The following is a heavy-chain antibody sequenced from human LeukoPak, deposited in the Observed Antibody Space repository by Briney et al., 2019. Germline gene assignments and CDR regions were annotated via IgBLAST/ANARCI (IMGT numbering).Heavy chain of an antibody. CDR3: ARGATSIGWFDP. CDR2: IYYSGST. CDR1: GGSISSYY. J-gene: IGHJ5*02. Sequence: PSETLSLTCTVSGGSISSYYWSWIRQPPGKGLEWIGYIYYSGSTNYNPSPKSRVTISVDTSKNQFSLKLSSVTAADTAVYYCARGATSIGWFDPWGQGTLVTVSS. V-gene: IGHV4-59*01. D-gene: IGHD1-26*01.